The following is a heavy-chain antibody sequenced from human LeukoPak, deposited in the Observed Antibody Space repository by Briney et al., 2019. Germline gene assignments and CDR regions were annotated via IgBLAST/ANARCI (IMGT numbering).Heavy chain of an antibody. CDR2: INGDGSIT. V-gene: IGHV3-74*03. J-gene: IGHJ4*02. D-gene: IGHD4-23*01. Sequence: GGSLRLSCAASGFAFSSYWMHWVRQAPGKGLVWISRINGDGSITTYADSVKGRFTISRDNAKNTLYLQMSSLRAEDTAVYYCVKESHTVVTFLDYWGQGTLVTVSS. CDR1: GFAFSSYW. CDR3: VKESHTVVTFLDY.